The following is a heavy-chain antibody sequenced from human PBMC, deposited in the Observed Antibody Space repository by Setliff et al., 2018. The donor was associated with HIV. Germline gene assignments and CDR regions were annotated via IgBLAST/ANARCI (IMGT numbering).Heavy chain of an antibody. CDR1: GFTFSSHG. Sequence: GGSLRLSCVASGFTFSSHGMHWVRQAPGKGLEWVANINQDGSKKYYVDSVKGRFTISRDNAKNSLYLQMNSLTADDTAVYYCARDSGTTMGASGPGYWGQGTLVTVSS. D-gene: IGHD1-26*01. J-gene: IGHJ4*02. CDR3: ARDSGTTMGASGPGY. V-gene: IGHV3-7*01. CDR2: INQDGSKK.